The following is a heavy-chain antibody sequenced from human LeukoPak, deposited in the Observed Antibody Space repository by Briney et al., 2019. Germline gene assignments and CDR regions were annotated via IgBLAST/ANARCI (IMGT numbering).Heavy chain of an antibody. D-gene: IGHD3-22*01. CDR2: ISAYNGNT. J-gene: IGHJ4*02. CDR1: GYTFTSYG. CDR3: ARVGTFYYDSSVYYYDY. Sequence: ASVKVSCKASGYTFTSYGISWVRQAPGQGLEWMGWISAYNGNTNYAQKLQGRVTMTTDTSTSTAYMELRSLRSEDTAVYYCARVGTFYYDSSVYYYDYWGQGTLVTVSS. V-gene: IGHV1-18*01.